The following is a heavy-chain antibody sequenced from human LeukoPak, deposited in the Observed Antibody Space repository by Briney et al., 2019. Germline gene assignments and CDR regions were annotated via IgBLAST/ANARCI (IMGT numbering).Heavy chain of an antibody. CDR2: IYHSGST. D-gene: IGHD3-10*01. J-gene: IGHJ4*02. Sequence: SETLSLTCAVSGVAISRGGYAWNWIRQPPGKGLEWIGSIYHSGSTYYNPSLKSRVTISVDTSKNQFSLKLSSVTAADTAVYYCARNYYAAEAPDYWGQGTLVTVSS. CDR3: ARNYYAAEAPDY. V-gene: IGHV4-30-2*03. CDR1: GVAISRGGYA.